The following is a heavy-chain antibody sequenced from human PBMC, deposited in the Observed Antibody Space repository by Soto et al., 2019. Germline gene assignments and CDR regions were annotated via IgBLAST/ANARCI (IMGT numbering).Heavy chain of an antibody. V-gene: IGHV3-23*01. CDR2: ISGSGGNT. D-gene: IGHD6-6*01. CDR1: GFTCSSYA. CDR3: AKSITARPFDY. Sequence: HPGGSLRLSCTASGFTCSSYAMSWVSQAPGKRLEWVSAISGSGGNTYYADSVKGRFTISRDNSKNTLYLQMNSLRAEDTAVYYCAKSITARPFDYWGQGALGTVSS. J-gene: IGHJ4*02.